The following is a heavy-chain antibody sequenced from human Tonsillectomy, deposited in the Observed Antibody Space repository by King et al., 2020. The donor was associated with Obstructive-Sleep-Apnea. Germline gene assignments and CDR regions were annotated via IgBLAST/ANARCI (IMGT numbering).Heavy chain of an antibody. J-gene: IGHJ4*02. CDR2: INRYNIST. CDR3: ARDDSFYDYVWGSYFDS. D-gene: IGHD3-16*01. V-gene: IGHV3-74*01. CDR1: GFSFSSYW. Sequence: VQLVESGGGLVQPGWSLRLACAASGFSFSSYWMHCVRQAPGKGLVCVPRINRYNISTSYADSVKVRFTISSDNAKNTLYLQRNSLRVEDTAVYYCARDDSFYDYVWGSYFDSWGQGTLVTVSS.